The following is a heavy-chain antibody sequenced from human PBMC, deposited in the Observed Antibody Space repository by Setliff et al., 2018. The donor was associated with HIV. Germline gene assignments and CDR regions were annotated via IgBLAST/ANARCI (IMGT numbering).Heavy chain of an antibody. CDR2: INTNTGNP. CDR1: GYTFTSYT. CDR3: ARSGRIAVAGTMYY. J-gene: IGHJ4*02. Sequence: ASVKVSCKASGYTFTSYTMNWVRQAPGQGLQWMGWINTNTGNPTYAQGFTGRFVFSLDTSVSTAYLQISGLKAEDTAVYYCARSGRIAVAGTMYYWGQGTLVTVSS. V-gene: IGHV7-4-1*02. D-gene: IGHD6-19*01.